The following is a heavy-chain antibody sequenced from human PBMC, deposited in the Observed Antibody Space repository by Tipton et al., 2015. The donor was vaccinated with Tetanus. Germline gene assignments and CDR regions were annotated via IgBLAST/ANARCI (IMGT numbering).Heavy chain of an antibody. CDR2: IYSPGTT. V-gene: IGHV4-31*03. CDR3: ARDGGNYFYYGMNV. J-gene: IGHJ6*02. CDR1: GVLLTTGGYS. Sequence: TLSLTCNVTGVLLTTGGYSWGWIRQPPGKGLEWIGYIYSPGTTSYAPSLRGRATISFDSVKNHFSLSLSSVTAADTAMYYCARDGGNYFYYGMNVWGQGAAVTVSS.